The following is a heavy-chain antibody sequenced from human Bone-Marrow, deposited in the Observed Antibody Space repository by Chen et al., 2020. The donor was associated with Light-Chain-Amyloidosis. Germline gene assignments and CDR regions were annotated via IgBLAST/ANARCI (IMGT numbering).Heavy chain of an antibody. CDR3: AKRPPYPSIYGMDV. V-gene: IGHV3-23*01. D-gene: IGHD2-21*01. CDR2: ISGSGGST. Sequence: VQLLESXGGLVQPGGSLRLSCAASGFTFSSYAMRWVRQAPGKGLEWVSGISGSGGSTYYADSVKGRFTISRDNSKNTLYLQMNSLRAEDTAVYYCAKRPPYPSIYGMDVWGQGTTVTVSS. J-gene: IGHJ6*02. CDR1: GFTFSSYA.